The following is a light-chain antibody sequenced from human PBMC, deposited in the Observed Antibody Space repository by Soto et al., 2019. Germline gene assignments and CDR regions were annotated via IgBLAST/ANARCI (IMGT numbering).Light chain of an antibody. Sequence: EIVMTQSPATLSVSPGESVTLSCRASQSVKTNLAWYQQRPGQAPRLLVYGTSTRDPSIPARFYGSGFGTDFTLTIGSLQSEDFAVYYCQQYVNLLVTFGGGNKVE. CDR1: QSVKTN. CDR2: GTS. J-gene: IGKJ4*01. V-gene: IGKV3-15*01. CDR3: QQYVNLLVT.